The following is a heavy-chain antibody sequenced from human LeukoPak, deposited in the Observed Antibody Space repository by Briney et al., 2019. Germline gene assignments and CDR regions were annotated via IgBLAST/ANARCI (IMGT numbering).Heavy chain of an antibody. CDR3: ARPGNYYDSSGYYSVGAFDI. D-gene: IGHD3-22*01. V-gene: IGHV4-39*01. CDR2: IYYSGST. Sequence: SETLSLTCTVSGGSISSSSYYWGWIRQPPGKGLEWIGSIYYSGSTYYNPSLKSRVTISVDTSKNQFSLKLSSVTAADTAVYYCARPGNYYDSSGYYSVGAFDIWGQGTMVTASS. CDR1: GGSISSSSYY. J-gene: IGHJ3*02.